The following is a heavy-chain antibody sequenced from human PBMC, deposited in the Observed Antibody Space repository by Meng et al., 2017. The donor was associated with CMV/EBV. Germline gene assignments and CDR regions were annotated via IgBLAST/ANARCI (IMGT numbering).Heavy chain of an antibody. Sequence: VPLVTAGGEVTKPGASVTVPCKASGYRFTGYGISGVRQAPGQGLELMGWISVYNGHTNFAQNLQGRVTMTTDTSTSTAYVELRSLRSDDTAIYYCARGVPLGIIYSFDYWGQGTLVTVSS. J-gene: IGHJ4*01. D-gene: IGHD2-21*01. CDR2: ISVYNGHT. V-gene: IGHV1-18*01. CDR3: ARGVPLGIIYSFDY. CDR1: GYRFTGYG.